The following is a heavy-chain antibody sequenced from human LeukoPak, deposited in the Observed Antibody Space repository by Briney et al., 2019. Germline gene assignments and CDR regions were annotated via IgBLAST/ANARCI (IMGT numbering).Heavy chain of an antibody. V-gene: IGHV1-69*05. J-gene: IGHJ5*02. CDR3: ATGSGYADWFAP. CDR2: IIPIFGTA. D-gene: IGHD2-8*01. Sequence: ASVKVSCKASGGTFSSYAISWVRQAPGQGLEWMGGIIPIFGTAKYAQKFQGGVTITTDEYTSTAYMELSSLRYEDTPVYYCATGSGYADWFAPWGQGTLVTVS. CDR1: GGTFSSYA.